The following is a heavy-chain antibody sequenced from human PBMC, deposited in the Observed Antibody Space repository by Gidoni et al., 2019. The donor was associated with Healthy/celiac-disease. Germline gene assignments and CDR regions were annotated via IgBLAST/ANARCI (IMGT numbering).Heavy chain of an antibody. J-gene: IGHJ5*02. CDR2: IYYSGST. D-gene: IGHD3-10*01. Sequence: QLQLQESGPGLVKPSETLSLTCTVSGGSISSSSYYWGWIRQPPGKGLEWIGSIYYSGSTYYNPSLKSRVTISVDTSKNQFSLKLSSVTAADTAVYYCARDYYGSGSSSPNWFDPWGQGTLVTVSS. CDR3: ARDYYGSGSSSPNWFDP. V-gene: IGHV4-39*07. CDR1: GGSISSSSYY.